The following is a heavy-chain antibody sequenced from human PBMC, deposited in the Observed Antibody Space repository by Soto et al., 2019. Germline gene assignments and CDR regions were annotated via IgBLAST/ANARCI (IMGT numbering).Heavy chain of an antibody. V-gene: IGHV3-72*01. CDR2: TRNKANSYTT. CDR3: AREYSSGWFGQFFDY. D-gene: IGHD6-19*01. Sequence: PGGSLRLSCAASGFTFSDHYMDWVRQAPGKGLEWVGRTRNKANSYTTEYAASVKGRFTISRDDSKNSLYLQMNSLKTEDTAVYYCAREYSSGWFGQFFDYWGQGTLVTVSS. J-gene: IGHJ4*02. CDR1: GFTFSDHY.